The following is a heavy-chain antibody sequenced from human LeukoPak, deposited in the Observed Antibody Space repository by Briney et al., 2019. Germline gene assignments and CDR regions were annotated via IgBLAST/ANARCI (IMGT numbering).Heavy chain of an antibody. D-gene: IGHD3-10*01. CDR2: FDPEDGET. V-gene: IGHV1-24*01. CDR1: GYTLTELS. CDR3: ATRMYSSGSYSYYFDY. J-gene: IGHJ4*02. Sequence: ASVNVSCKVSGYTLTELSMHWVRQAPGKGLEWMGGFDPEDGETIYAQKFQGRVTMTEDTSTDTAYMELSSLRSEDTAVYCCATRMYSSGSYSYYFDYWGQGTLVTVSS.